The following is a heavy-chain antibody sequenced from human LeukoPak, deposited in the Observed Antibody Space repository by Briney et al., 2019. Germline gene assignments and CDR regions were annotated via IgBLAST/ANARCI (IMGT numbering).Heavy chain of an antibody. Sequence: GASVKVSCKASGYTFNTYFMHWVRQAPGQGLEWMGWIDTNTGNPTYAQGFTGRFVFSLDTSVSTAYLQISSLKPEDTGVYYCAKGGWVAVTGMDSWGQGTLVTVSS. D-gene: IGHD6-19*01. V-gene: IGHV7-4-1*02. CDR1: GYTFNTYF. CDR2: IDTNTGNP. J-gene: IGHJ4*02. CDR3: AKGGWVAVTGMDS.